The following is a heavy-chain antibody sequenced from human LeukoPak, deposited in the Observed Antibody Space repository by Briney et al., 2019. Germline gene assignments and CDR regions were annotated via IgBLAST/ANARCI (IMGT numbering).Heavy chain of an antibody. Sequence: PSETLSLTCIVSGGSISSDSHYWGWIRQPPGKGLEWIGTMYYSGNTYYNPSLKSRVTISVDTSKNHFSLKLSSVAAADTAVYYCARDPRDTEWLGAFDIWGQGTMVTVSS. CDR1: GGSISSDSHY. V-gene: IGHV4-39*02. D-gene: IGHD5-18*01. CDR3: ARDPRDTEWLGAFDI. J-gene: IGHJ3*02. CDR2: MYYSGNT.